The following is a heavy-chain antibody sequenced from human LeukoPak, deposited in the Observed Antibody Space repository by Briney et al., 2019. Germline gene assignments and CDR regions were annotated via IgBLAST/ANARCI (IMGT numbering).Heavy chain of an antibody. D-gene: IGHD2-2*01. V-gene: IGHV5-51*01. CDR1: GYRFTSYW. Sequence: GESLKISCKGSGYRFTSYWIGWVRQMPGKGLEWMGIIYPGDSDTRYSPSFQGQVTISADKSISTAYLQWSSLKASDTAMYYCARQRCSSTSCYGYYYYDMDVWGQGTTVTVSS. CDR2: IYPGDSDT. J-gene: IGHJ6*02. CDR3: ARQRCSSTSCYGYYYYDMDV.